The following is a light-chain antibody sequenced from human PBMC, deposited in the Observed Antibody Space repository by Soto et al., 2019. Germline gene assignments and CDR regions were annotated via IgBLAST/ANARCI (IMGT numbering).Light chain of an antibody. CDR2: DVS. CDR3: SSYTNSSTLPYV. CDR1: SSDVGGYNY. Sequence: QSVLTQPASVSGSPGQSITISCTGTSSDVGGYNYVSWYQQHPGKAPKLMIYDVSNRPSGVSNRFSGSKSGNTASLTISGLQAEDEADYYWSSYTNSSTLPYVFGTGIKVTVL. J-gene: IGLJ1*01. V-gene: IGLV2-14*01.